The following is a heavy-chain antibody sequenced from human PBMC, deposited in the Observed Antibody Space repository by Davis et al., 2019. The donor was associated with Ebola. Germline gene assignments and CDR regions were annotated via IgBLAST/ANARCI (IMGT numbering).Heavy chain of an antibody. D-gene: IGHD6-19*01. CDR2: ISSSGNYI. V-gene: IGHV3-21*04. Sequence: GESLKISCAASGFSFSSYTMNWVRQAPGKGLEWVSSISSSGNYIYQTDSLKGRFIISRDNAKNSLYLQMNSLRAEDTAVYYCARAHSSGWYYFDYWGQGTLVTVSS. CDR1: GFSFSSYT. J-gene: IGHJ4*02. CDR3: ARAHSSGWYYFDY.